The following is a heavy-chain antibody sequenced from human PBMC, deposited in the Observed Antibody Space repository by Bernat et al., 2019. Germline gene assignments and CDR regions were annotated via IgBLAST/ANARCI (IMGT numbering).Heavy chain of an antibody. CDR1: GGSISSSSYY. D-gene: IGHD3-3*01. Sequence: QLQLQESGPGLVKPSETLSLTCTVSGGSISSSSYYWGWIRQPPGKGLEWIGSIYYSGSTDYNPSLKSRVTISVDTSKNQFSLKLSSVTAADTAVYYCARQAYYDFWSGYYGDYYYGMDVWGQGTTVTVSS. J-gene: IGHJ6*02. CDR3: ARQAYYDFWSGYYGDYYYGMDV. CDR2: IYYSGST. V-gene: IGHV4-39*01.